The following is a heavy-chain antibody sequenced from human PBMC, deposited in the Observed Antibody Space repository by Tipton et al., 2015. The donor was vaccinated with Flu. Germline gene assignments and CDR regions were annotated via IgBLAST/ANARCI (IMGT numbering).Heavy chain of an antibody. J-gene: IGHJ3*01. CDR2: IFYTGGT. V-gene: IGHV4-59*08. CDR1: GGSISSYY. Sequence: LRLSCTVSGGSISSYYWSWIRQPPGKGLEWIGYIFYTGGTNYNPSLKSRVSISVDTSKSQFSLKLNSVTAADTAIYYCAGGGGQTGLNWGQGTMVTVSS. CDR3: AGGGGQTGLN. D-gene: IGHD1-14*01.